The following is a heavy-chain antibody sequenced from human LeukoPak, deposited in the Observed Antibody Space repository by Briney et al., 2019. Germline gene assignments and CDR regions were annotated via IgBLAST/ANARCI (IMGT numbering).Heavy chain of an antibody. CDR3: ARTIASRTVSGVKEYYFKS. D-gene: IGHD2-8*01. CDR2: IFYSGST. Sequence: SETLSLTCTVSGGSISPYSWSWIRQPPGKGLEWIGYIFYSGSTNYNPSLQSRVAISIETSKNQFSLELTSVTAADTAVYYCARTIASRTVSGVKEYYFKSWGQGSLVTVSS. V-gene: IGHV4-59*08. J-gene: IGHJ4*02. CDR1: GGSISPYS.